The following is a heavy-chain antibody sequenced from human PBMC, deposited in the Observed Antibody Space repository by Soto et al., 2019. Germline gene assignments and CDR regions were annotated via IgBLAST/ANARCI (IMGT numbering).Heavy chain of an antibody. CDR2: IDPSDSYT. J-gene: IGHJ3*01. V-gene: IGHV5-10-1*01. Sequence: GESLKISCKGSGYSFTSYWIGWVRQMPGKGLGGRGRIDPSDSYTNYSPSFQGHGTIAVDKSFSTAYLQWSTLKASDTAMYYCARSFTSNQSAALVVWGHGTRVTVSS. CDR1: GYSFTSYW. D-gene: IGHD3-16*02. CDR3: ARSFTSNQSAALVV.